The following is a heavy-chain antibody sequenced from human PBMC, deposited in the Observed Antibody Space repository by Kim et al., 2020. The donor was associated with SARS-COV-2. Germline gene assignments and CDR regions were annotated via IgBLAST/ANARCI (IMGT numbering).Heavy chain of an antibody. CDR1: GYSFTSYW. Sequence: GESLKISCKGSGYSFTSYWISWVRQMPGKGLEWMGRIDPSDSYTNYSPSFQGHVTISADKSISTAYLQWSSLKASDTAMYYCASGVRGGYYDSSGYSEAFDIWGQGTMVTVSS. V-gene: IGHV5-10-1*01. D-gene: IGHD3-22*01. CDR2: IDPSDSYT. CDR3: ASGVRGGYYDSSGYSEAFDI. J-gene: IGHJ3*02.